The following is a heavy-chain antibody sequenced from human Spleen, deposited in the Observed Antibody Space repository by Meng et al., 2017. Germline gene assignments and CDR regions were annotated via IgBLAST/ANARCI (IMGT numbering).Heavy chain of an antibody. J-gene: IGHJ4*02. D-gene: IGHD4-11*01. CDR2: IYWDDDK. CDR3: AHKRRGNYTSYHFDF. CDR1: GFSLSTIGVG. Sequence: SGSTLVKPTQTLTLTCTFSGFSLSTIGVGVGWIRQPPGKALEWLALIYWDDDKRYSPSLKSRLTFTKDTSKNQVVLTMTNMGPVDTATYFCAHKRRGNYTSYHFDFWGQGPLVTVSS. V-gene: IGHV2-5*02.